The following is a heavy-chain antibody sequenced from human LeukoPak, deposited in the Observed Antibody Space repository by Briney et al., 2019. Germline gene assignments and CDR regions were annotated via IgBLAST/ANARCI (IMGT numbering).Heavy chain of an antibody. Sequence: ASVKVSCKASVYSFSSHYLHGVRQAPGQGPEWMGVISPGGGSTTYAQRFQGRITVTRDMSTNTVYIDLTSLRSEDTAVYYCARDQVTPGTTTFEYWGQGTLVTVSS. V-gene: IGHV1-46*01. D-gene: IGHD4-17*01. J-gene: IGHJ4*02. CDR3: ARDQVTPGTTTFEY. CDR1: VYSFSSHY. CDR2: ISPGGGST.